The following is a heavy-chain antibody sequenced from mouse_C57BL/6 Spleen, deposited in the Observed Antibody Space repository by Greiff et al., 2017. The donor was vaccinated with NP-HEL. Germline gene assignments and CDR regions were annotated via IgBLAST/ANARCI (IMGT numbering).Heavy chain of an antibody. CDR2: ISYDGSN. J-gene: IGHJ3*01. CDR1: GYSITSGYY. V-gene: IGHV3-6*01. CDR3: ARATNSDFAY. D-gene: IGHD4-1*01. Sequence: EVKLQESGPGLVKPSQSLSLTCSVTGYSITSGYYWNWIRQFPGNQLEWMGYISYDGSNNYNPSLKNRISITRDTSKNQFFLKLNSVTTEDTATYYCARATNSDFAYWGQGTLVTVSA.